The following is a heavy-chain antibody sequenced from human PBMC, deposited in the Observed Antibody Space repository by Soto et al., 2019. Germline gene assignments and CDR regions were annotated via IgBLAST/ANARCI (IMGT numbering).Heavy chain of an antibody. D-gene: IGHD2-2*02. CDR1: GFTFSSYA. CDR3: ARVLGYCSSTSCYRMYYYGMDV. J-gene: IGHJ6*02. CDR2: ISGSGGST. Sequence: PGGSLRLSCAASGFTFSSYAMTWVRQAPGKGLEWVSVISGSGGSTYFADSVKGRFTISRDNSKNTLYLQMSSLRAEDTAVYYCARVLGYCSSTSCYRMYYYGMDVWGQGTTVTVSS. V-gene: IGHV3-23*01.